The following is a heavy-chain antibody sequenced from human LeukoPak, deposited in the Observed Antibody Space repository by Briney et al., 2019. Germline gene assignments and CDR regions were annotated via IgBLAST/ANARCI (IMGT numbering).Heavy chain of an antibody. CDR1: GGSISSSSYY. Sequence: SETLSLTCTVSGGSISSSSYYWGWLRQPPGKGLEWIGSIYYSGSTYYNPSHKSRVTLSLDTSKNQFSLRLSSVTVADTAVYYCTRENGDYAYDHWDQGTLVTVSS. J-gene: IGHJ4*02. V-gene: IGHV4-39*07. CDR3: TRENGDYAYDH. CDR2: IYYSGST. D-gene: IGHD4-17*01.